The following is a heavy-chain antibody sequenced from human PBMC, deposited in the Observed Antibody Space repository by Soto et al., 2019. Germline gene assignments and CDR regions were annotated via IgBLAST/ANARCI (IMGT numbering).Heavy chain of an antibody. Sequence: SETLSLTCAVSGYSISSSNWWGWIRQPPGKGLEWIGYIYYSGTTYYDPSLKSRVTMSVDTSKNQFSLKLSSVTAADTAVYYCASTQYGGNSSGAFDIWGQGTMVTVS. CDR2: IYYSGTT. CDR3: ASTQYGGNSSGAFDI. V-gene: IGHV4-28*01. D-gene: IGHD2-21*02. CDR1: GYSISSSNW. J-gene: IGHJ3*02.